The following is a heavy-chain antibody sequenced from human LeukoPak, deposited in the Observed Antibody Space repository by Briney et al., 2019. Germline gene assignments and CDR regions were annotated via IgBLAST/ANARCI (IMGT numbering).Heavy chain of an antibody. CDR1: GYTFTSYY. Sequence: ASVKVSCTASGYTFTSYYMHWVRQAPGQALEWMGIINPSGGSTSYAQKFQGRVTMTRDTSTSTVYMELSSLRSEDTAVYYCARDLSGSPFFDYWGQGTLVTVSS. V-gene: IGHV1-46*01. CDR2: INPSGGST. D-gene: IGHD1-26*01. J-gene: IGHJ4*02. CDR3: ARDLSGSPFFDY.